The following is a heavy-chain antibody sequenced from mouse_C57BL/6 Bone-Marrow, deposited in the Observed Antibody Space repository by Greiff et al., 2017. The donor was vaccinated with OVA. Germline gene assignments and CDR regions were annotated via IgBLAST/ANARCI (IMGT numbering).Heavy chain of an antibody. CDR2: INPSTGGT. D-gene: IGHD4-1*01. Sequence: EVQLQQSGPELVKPGASVKISCKASGYSFTGYYMNWVKQSPEKSLEWIGEINPSTGGTTYNQKFKAKATLTVDKSSSTAYMQLKSLTSEDSAVYYCARGGTSPFAYWGQGTLVIVSA. V-gene: IGHV1-42*01. CDR1: GYSFTGYY. CDR3: ARGGTSPFAY. J-gene: IGHJ3*01.